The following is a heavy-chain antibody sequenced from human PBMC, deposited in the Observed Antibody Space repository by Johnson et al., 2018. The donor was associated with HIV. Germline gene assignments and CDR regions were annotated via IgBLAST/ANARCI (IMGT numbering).Heavy chain of an antibody. CDR3: ARDGVYSSPHDAFDI. V-gene: IGHV3-30*04. D-gene: IGHD6-13*01. CDR2: IGYDGSDK. CDR1: GFTFSSYA. J-gene: IGHJ3*02. Sequence: QVQLVESGGGVVQPGRSLRLSCAASGFTFSSYAMHWVRQAPVKGLEWVAVIGYDGSDKYYADSVKGRVTISRDNARNSLYLQIDSLRPGDSAVYYCARDGVYSSPHDAFDIWGQGTMVTVSP.